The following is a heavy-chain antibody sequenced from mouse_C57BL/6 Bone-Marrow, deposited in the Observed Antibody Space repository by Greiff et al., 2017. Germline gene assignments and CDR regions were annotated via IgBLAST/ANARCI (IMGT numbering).Heavy chain of an antibody. Sequence: EVKVVESGGGLVQSGRSLRLSCATSGFTFSDFYMEWVRQAPGKGLEWIAASRNKANDYTTEYSSSVKGRFIVSRDTSQSILYLQMNARRAEDTAIYDCARDAELGPSDYWGQGNTLTVSS. CDR3: ARDAELGPSDY. CDR1: GFTFSDFY. CDR2: SRNKANDYTT. J-gene: IGHJ2*01. D-gene: IGHD4-1*01. V-gene: IGHV7-1*01.